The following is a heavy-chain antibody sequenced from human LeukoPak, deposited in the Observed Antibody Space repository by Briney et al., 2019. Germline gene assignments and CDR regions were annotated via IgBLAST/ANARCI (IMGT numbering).Heavy chain of an antibody. J-gene: IGHJ4*02. Sequence: PSETLSLTCAVYGGSFSGYYWSWIRQPPGKGLEWIGEINHSGSTNYNPSLKRRVTISVDTSKNQFSLKLSSVTAADTAVYYCARVRRLRWLHPIDYWGQGTLVTVSS. CDR1: GGSFSGYY. CDR3: ARVRRLRWLHPIDY. CDR2: INHSGST. V-gene: IGHV4-34*01. D-gene: IGHD4-17*01.